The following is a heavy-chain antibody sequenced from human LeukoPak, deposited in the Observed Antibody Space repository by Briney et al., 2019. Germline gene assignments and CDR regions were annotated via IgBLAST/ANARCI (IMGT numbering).Heavy chain of an antibody. Sequence: GGSLRLSCAASGFTFRSFWMHWVRQGPGKGLEWVSYVSTDGGSTNYADSVKGRFAVSRDNAKNTLYLQMNSLRAEDTAVYYCVVVSYYYDTSGYVDSWGQGTLVTVSS. D-gene: IGHD3-22*01. V-gene: IGHV3-74*01. CDR2: VSTDGGST. J-gene: IGHJ4*02. CDR1: GFTFRSFW. CDR3: VVVSYYYDTSGYVDS.